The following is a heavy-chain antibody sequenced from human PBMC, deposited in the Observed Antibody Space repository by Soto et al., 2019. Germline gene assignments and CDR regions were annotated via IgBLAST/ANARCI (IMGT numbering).Heavy chain of an antibody. D-gene: IGHD2-15*01. CDR3: ARSEGLYCSGGSCYQISGYFDY. CDR2: ISSSSSTI. V-gene: IGHV3-48*01. Sequence: GGSLRLSCAASGFTFSSYSMNWVRQAPGKGLEWVSYISSSSSTIYYADSVKGRFTISRDNVKNSLYLQMNSLRAEDTAVYYCARSEGLYCSGGSCYQISGYFDYWGQGTLVTVSS. J-gene: IGHJ4*02. CDR1: GFTFSSYS.